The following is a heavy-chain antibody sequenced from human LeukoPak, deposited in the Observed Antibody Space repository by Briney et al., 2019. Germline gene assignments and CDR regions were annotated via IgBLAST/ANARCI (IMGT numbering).Heavy chain of an antibody. CDR2: ISGSGGST. J-gene: IGHJ4*02. CDR3: AKVNQDIVVVPAAIDY. Sequence: AGGSLRLSCAASGFTFSSYAMSWVRQAPGKGLEWVSAISGSGGSTYYADSVKGRFTISRDNSKNTLYLQMNSLRAEDTAVYYCAKVNQDIVVVPAAIDYWGQGTLVTVSS. D-gene: IGHD2-2*02. V-gene: IGHV3-23*01. CDR1: GFTFSSYA.